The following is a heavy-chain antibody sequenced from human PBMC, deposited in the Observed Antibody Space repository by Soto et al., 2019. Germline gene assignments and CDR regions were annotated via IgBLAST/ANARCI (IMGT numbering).Heavy chain of an antibody. D-gene: IGHD2-15*01. CDR1: GGTFSSYT. J-gene: IGHJ4*02. CDR3: ARGGSIYCSGGSCYSPRLDYFDY. V-gene: IGHV1-69*02. CDR2: IIPILGIA. Sequence: QVQLVQSGAEVKKPGSSVKVSCKASGGTFSSYTISWVRQAPGQGLEWMGRIIPILGIANYAQKFQGRVTITADKSTSTAYMELSSLRSEDTAVYYCARGGSIYCSGGSCYSPRLDYFDYWGQGTLVTVSS.